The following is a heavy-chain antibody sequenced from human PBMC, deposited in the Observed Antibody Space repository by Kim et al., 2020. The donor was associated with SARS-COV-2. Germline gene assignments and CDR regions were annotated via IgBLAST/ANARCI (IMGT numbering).Heavy chain of an antibody. J-gene: IGHJ6*02. CDR2: IRSKYDNYET. V-gene: IGHV3-73*01. CDR3: NLIATGNYGVDV. D-gene: IGHD6-13*01. CDR1: GFIFSESA. Sequence: GGSLRLSCVASGFIFSESAMYWVRQAPGKGLEWVGRIRSKYDNYETTYAASVTGRVTISRDDSKNTAYLQMNSLKNEDTAVYYCNLIATGNYGVDVWGQGTTVTVSS.